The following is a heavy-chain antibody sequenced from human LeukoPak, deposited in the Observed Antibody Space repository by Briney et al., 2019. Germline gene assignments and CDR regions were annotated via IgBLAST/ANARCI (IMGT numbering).Heavy chain of an antibody. CDR1: GYTFTGYY. J-gene: IGHJ4*02. V-gene: IGHV1-2*02. CDR3: ARDRITMVRGVTGNRPDFDY. Sequence: GASVKVSCKASGYTFTGYYMHLVRQAPGQGREWMGWINPNGGGTNYAQKFQGRVTMTRDTSISTAYMELSRLRSDDTAVYYCARDRITMVRGVTGNRPDFDYWGQGTLVTVSS. CDR2: INPNGGGT. D-gene: IGHD3-10*01.